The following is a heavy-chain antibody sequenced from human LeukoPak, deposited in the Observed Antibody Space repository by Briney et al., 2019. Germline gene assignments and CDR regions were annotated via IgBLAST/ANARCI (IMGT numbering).Heavy chain of an antibody. CDR2: ISGSGGST. CDR1: GFTFSSYA. V-gene: IGHV3-23*01. CDR3: ANFVYGDYCSASSCQNADY. Sequence: GGSLRLSCAASGFTFSSYAMSWVRQAPGKGLGWVSAISGSGGSTYYADSVKGRFTISRDNSKNTLYLQMNSLRAEDTAIYYCANFVYGDYCSASSCQNADYWGQGTLVTVSS. D-gene: IGHD2-15*01. J-gene: IGHJ4*02.